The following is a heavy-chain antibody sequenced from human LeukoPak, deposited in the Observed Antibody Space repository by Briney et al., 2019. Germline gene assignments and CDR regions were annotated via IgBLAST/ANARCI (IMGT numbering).Heavy chain of an antibody. Sequence: SETLSLTCTVSGGSIGSYYWSWIRQPPGKGLEWIGYIYYSGSTNYNPSLKSRVTISVDTSKNQFSLKLSSVTAANTAVYYCARRSMVDCSGGSCYYYFDYWGQGTLVTVSS. D-gene: IGHD2-15*01. J-gene: IGHJ4*02. V-gene: IGHV4-59*08. CDR1: GGSIGSYY. CDR3: ARRSMVDCSGGSCYYYFDY. CDR2: IYYSGST.